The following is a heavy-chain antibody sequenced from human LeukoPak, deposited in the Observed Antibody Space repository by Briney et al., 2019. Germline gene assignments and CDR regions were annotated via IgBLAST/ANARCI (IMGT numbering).Heavy chain of an antibody. J-gene: IGHJ4*02. CDR2: MNPNSGNT. CDR3: ARDPGRITIFGVVIPMGY. Sequence: ASVKVSCKASGYTFTSYDINWVRQATGQGLEWMGWMNPNSGNTGYAQKFQGRVTITRNTSISTAYMELSSLRSEDTAVYYCARDPGRITIFGVVIPMGYWGQGTLVTVSS. V-gene: IGHV1-8*03. CDR1: GYTFTSYD. D-gene: IGHD3-3*01.